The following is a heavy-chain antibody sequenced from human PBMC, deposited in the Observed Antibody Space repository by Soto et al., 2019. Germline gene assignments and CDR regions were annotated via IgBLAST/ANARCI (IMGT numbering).Heavy chain of an antibody. CDR1: GGTFSSYA. Sequence: QVQLVQSGAEVKKPGSSVKVSCKASGGTFSSYAISWVLQAPGQGLEWLGGIIPIFGTANYAQKFQGRVTITADESTSTAYMELSSLRSEDTAVYYCARDPNCSGGSCYQHFDYWGQGTLVTVSS. CDR2: IIPIFGTA. CDR3: ARDPNCSGGSCYQHFDY. D-gene: IGHD2-15*01. V-gene: IGHV1-69*01. J-gene: IGHJ4*02.